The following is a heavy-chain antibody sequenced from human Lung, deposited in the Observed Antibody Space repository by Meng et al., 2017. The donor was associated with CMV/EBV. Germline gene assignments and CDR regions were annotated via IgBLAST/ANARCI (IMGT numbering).Heavy chain of an antibody. Sequence: CKASGYNFTSYAMHWVRQAPGQRLEWMGWINAGNGNTKYSQKFQGRVTITRDTSASTAYMELSSLRSEDTAVYYCAREGVRGSWFDPWGQGTLVTVSS. J-gene: IGHJ5*02. CDR2: INAGNGNT. CDR1: GYNFTSYA. CDR3: AREGVRGSWFDP. D-gene: IGHD3-10*01. V-gene: IGHV1-3*01.